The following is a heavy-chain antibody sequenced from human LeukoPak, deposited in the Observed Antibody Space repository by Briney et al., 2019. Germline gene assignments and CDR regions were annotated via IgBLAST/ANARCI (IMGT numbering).Heavy chain of an antibody. V-gene: IGHV1-24*01. J-gene: IGHJ3*02. Sequence: ASVKVSCKVSGYTLTELSMHWVRQAPGKGLEWMGGFYPEDGETIYAQKFQGRVTMTEDTSTDTAYMELSSLRSEDTAVYYCATATVTERDDAFDIWGQGTMVTVSS. CDR3: ATATVTERDDAFDI. D-gene: IGHD4-17*01. CDR1: GYTLTELS. CDR2: FYPEDGET.